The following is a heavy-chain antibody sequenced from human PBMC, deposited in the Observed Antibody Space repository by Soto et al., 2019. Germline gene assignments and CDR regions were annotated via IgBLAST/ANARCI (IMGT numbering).Heavy chain of an antibody. CDR1: GGSISSYY. Sequence: QVQLQESGPGLVKPSETLSLTCTVSGGSISSYYCSWIRQPPGKGLEWIGYIYYSGSTNYNPSLKSPVTISVDTSKNQFSLKMSSVTAADTALYYCARGSSGWSVYYSFDYWGQGTLVTVSS. J-gene: IGHJ4*02. V-gene: IGHV4-59*01. CDR2: IYYSGST. CDR3: ARGSSGWSVYYSFDY. D-gene: IGHD6-19*01.